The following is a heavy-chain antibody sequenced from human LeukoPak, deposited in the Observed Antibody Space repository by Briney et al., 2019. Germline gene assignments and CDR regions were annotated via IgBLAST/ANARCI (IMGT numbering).Heavy chain of an antibody. J-gene: IGHJ5*02. Sequence: ASVKVSCKASGYTFTSYGISWVRQAPGQGLEWIGWINPNSGDTNYAQKFQDRVTMTRDTSISTAYRELNFLRSDDTAVFYCARGDYYGSPKVVAAWGQGTLVTVSS. D-gene: IGHD3-10*01. CDR1: GYTFTSYG. V-gene: IGHV1-2*02. CDR3: ARGDYYGSPKVVAA. CDR2: INPNSGDT.